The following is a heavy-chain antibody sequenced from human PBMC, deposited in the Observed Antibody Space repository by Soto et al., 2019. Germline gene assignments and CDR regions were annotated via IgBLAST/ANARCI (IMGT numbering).Heavy chain of an antibody. J-gene: IGHJ4*02. CDR3: ANELGENPAGPFDA. Sequence: QVQLVQSGADVKTPGSSVKVSCQASGVTFSSETLGWVRQAPGQGLEWVGGIIPLFGTESYAQKFQGRVTISSDESTSTVYMELSSLRSDDSAVYFCANELGENPAGPFDAWGQGTLVTVSS. V-gene: IGHV1-69*01. D-gene: IGHD3-10*01. CDR2: IIPLFGTE. CDR1: GVTFSSET.